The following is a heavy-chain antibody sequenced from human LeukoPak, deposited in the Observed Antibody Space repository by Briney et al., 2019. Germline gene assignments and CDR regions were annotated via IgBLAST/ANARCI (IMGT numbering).Heavy chain of an antibody. J-gene: IGHJ1*01. CDR2: ISGSGGST. V-gene: IGHV3-23*01. CDR3: AKGGAYCGGDCYDSEYFQH. Sequence: GGSLRLSCAASGFTFSSYAMSWVRQAPGKGLEWVSAISGSGGSTYYADSVKGRFTISRDNSKNTLYLQMNSLRAEDTAVYYCAKGGAYCGGDCYDSEYFQHWGQGTLVTVSS. D-gene: IGHD2-21*02. CDR1: GFTFSSYA.